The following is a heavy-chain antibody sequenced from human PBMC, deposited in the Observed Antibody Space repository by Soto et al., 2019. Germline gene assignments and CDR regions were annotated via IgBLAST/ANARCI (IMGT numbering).Heavy chain of an antibody. Sequence: QVQLVESGGDVVQPGRSLRLTCAASGFTFSSHAMHWVRQAPGKGLEWVAAISYEGNNKYYADSVKGRFTISRDDSQNTLFLQMNSLRPEDTAMYYCAKAGDPGNMITFAGGEVPNIDYWGQGTLVTVSS. CDR2: ISYEGNNK. V-gene: IGHV3-30*18. D-gene: IGHD3-16*01. J-gene: IGHJ4*02. CDR3: AKAGDPGNMITFAGGEVPNIDY. CDR1: GFTFSSHA.